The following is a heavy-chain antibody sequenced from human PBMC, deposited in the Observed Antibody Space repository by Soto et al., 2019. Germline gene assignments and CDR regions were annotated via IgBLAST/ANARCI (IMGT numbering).Heavy chain of an antibody. V-gene: IGHV1-69*12. CDR1: GGTFSSYA. J-gene: IGHJ2*01. Sequence: QVQLVQSGAEVKKPGSSVKVSCKASGGTFSSYAISWVRQAPGQGLEWMGGIIPIFGTANYAQKFQGRVKITADXSXSXXDMELSSLRSEDTAVYYCARVVTVVKSFHYWYFDLWGRGTLVTVSS. CDR2: IIPIFGTA. D-gene: IGHD2-15*01. CDR3: ARVVTVVKSFHYWYFDL.